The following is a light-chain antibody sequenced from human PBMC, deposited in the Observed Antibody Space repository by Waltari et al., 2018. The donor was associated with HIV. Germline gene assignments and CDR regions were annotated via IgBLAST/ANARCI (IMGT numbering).Light chain of an antibody. Sequence: SYDLTQPPSVSVSPGQTARIICTGSGLGQQHAYWYQQKPGQAPKLVIRKDTERPSGTPERFSGSSSGTTGTLTISGVQAEDEADYYCQAADTGGFYDVIFGGGTKLTVL. CDR1: GLGQQH. V-gene: IGLV3-25*03. J-gene: IGLJ2*01. CDR3: QAADTGGFYDVI. CDR2: KDT.